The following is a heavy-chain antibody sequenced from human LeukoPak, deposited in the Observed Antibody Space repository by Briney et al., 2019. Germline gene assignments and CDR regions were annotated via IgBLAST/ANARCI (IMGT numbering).Heavy chain of an antibody. CDR3: ARVTGYMIEDYFDY. CDR2: IYYSGST. V-gene: IGHV4-61*01. CDR1: DGSISSSSYY. J-gene: IGHJ4*02. D-gene: IGHD3-22*01. Sequence: PSETLSLTCTVSDGSISSSSYYWSWIRQPPGKGLEWIGYIYYSGSTNYNPSLKSRVTISVDTSKNQFSLKLKSVTAADTAVYYCARVTGYMIEDYFDYWGQGTLVTVSS.